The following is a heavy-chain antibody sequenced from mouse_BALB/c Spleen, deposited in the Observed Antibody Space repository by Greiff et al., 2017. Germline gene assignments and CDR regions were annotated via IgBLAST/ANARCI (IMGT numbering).Heavy chain of an antibody. J-gene: IGHJ4*01. D-gene: IGHD1-1*01. CDR3: ARYQYYYGSSYAMDY. CDR2: ISYSGST. V-gene: IGHV3-2*02. Sequence: VQLKESGPGLVKPSQSLSLTCTVTGYSITSDYAWNWIRQFPGNKLEWMGYISYSGSTSYNPSLKSRISITRDTSKNQFFLQLNSVTTEDTATYYCARYQYYYGSSYAMDYWGQGTSVTVSS. CDR1: GYSITSDYA.